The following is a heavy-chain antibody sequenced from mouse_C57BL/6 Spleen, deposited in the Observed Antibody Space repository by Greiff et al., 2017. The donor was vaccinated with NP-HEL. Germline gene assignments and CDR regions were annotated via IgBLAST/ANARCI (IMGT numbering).Heavy chain of an antibody. Sequence: EVQLQQSGPELVKPGDSVKISCKASGYSFTGYFMNWVMQSHGKSLEWIGRINPYNGDTFYNQKFKGKATLTVDKSSSTAHMELRSLTSEDSAVYYCARYDYDRGYFDDWGQGTTLTVSS. CDR1: GYSFTGYF. D-gene: IGHD2-4*01. CDR2: INPYNGDT. J-gene: IGHJ2*01. V-gene: IGHV1-20*01. CDR3: ARYDYDRGYFDD.